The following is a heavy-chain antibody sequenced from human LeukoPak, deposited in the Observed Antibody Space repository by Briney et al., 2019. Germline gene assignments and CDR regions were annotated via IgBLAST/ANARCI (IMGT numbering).Heavy chain of an antibody. D-gene: IGHD3-10*01. CDR1: GFTFGTYA. V-gene: IGHV3-48*01. J-gene: IGHJ6*02. CDR2: ISTGSSPI. Sequence: GGSLRLSCAASGFTFGTYAMNWVRQSPGKGLEWVSYISTGSSPIYYADSVKGRFTISRDNAKNSLYLQIHSLRAEDTAIYYCARGLFWFGELSYSMDVWGQGTTVTVSS. CDR3: ARGLFWFGELSYSMDV.